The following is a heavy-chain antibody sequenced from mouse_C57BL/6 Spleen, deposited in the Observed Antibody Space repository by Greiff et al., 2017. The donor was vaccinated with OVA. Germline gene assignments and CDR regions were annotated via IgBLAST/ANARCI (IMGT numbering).Heavy chain of an antibody. CDR2: IDPSASYT. Sequence: QVQLQQPGAELVMPGASVKLSCKASGYTFTSYWMHWVKQRPGQGLEWIGEIDPSASYTNYNQKFKGKSTLTVDKSSSTAYMQLSSLTSEDSAVYYCARRALYYGSSYDLFDVWGTGTTVTVSS. J-gene: IGHJ1*03. CDR1: GYTFTSYW. V-gene: IGHV1-69*01. CDR3: ARRALYYGSSYDLFDV. D-gene: IGHD1-1*01.